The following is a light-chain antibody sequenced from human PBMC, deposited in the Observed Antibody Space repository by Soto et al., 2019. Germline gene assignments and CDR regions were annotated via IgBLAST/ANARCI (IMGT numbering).Light chain of an antibody. CDR2: DAY. J-gene: IGKJ1*01. Sequence: DIQMTQSASILSASLGCRFTITCRASQSIRSWLAWYQQKPGKAPKLLIYDAYSLESGVPSRFSGSGSGTEFTLTISSLQPDDFATYYCQQYNSYWTFGQGTKVDIK. V-gene: IGKV1-5*01. CDR3: QQYNSYWT. CDR1: QSIRSW.